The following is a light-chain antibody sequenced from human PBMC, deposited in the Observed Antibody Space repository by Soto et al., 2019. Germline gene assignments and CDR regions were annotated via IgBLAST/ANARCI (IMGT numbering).Light chain of an antibody. Sequence: QSVLTQPPSVSGAPGQRVTISGTGSSSNIGAGYDVHWYQQLPGTAPKLLIYDNSNRPSGVPDRFSGSKSGTSASLAITGLQAEDEADYYCHSYDTSLSHAVFGGGTKLTVL. CDR1: SSNIGAGYD. CDR3: HSYDTSLSHAV. CDR2: DNS. J-gene: IGLJ2*01. V-gene: IGLV1-40*01.